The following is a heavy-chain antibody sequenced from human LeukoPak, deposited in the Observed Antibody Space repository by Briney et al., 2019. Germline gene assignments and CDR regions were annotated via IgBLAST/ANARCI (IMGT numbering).Heavy chain of an antibody. CDR2: IYPGDSET. Sequence: GESLKISCQASGXSFTTYWSAWVRQMPGKGLEWMRIIYPGDSETRDSPSFQGQVTISADKSITTAYLQWGSLKASDTAMYYCTRSPRDGYHDAFDIWGQGTMVTVSS. J-gene: IGHJ3*02. D-gene: IGHD5-24*01. CDR1: GXSFTTYW. V-gene: IGHV5-51*01. CDR3: TRSPRDGYHDAFDI.